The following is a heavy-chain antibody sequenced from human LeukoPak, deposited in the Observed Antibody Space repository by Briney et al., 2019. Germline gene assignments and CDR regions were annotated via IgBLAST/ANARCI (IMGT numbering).Heavy chain of an antibody. J-gene: IGHJ1*01. V-gene: IGHV6-1*01. CDR3: ARGGSGTPPGFHH. Sequence: SQTLSLTCAISVDSVSSYSAGWDWIRQSPSRGLEWLGRTYYRSKWSNDYAGFVKSRITINPDTSKNQFSLQPNSVTPEDTGVYYCARGGSGTPPGFHHWGQGTPVTVSS. D-gene: IGHD3-10*01. CDR2: TYYRSKWSN. CDR1: VDSVSSYSAG.